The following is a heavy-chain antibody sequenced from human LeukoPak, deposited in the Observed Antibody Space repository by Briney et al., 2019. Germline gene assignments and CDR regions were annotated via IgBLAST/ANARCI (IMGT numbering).Heavy chain of an antibody. V-gene: IGHV1-2*02. CDR3: ARAKSRDGYNFDY. CDR2: INPNSGGT. CDR1: GYTFTGYY. D-gene: IGHD5-24*01. J-gene: IGHJ4*02. Sequence: ASVKVSCKASGYTFTGYYMHWVRQAPGQGLEWMGWINPNSGGTNYAQKFQGRVTMTRDTSISTAYMELSRLRSDDTAVYYCARAKSRDGYNFDYWGQGTLVTVSS.